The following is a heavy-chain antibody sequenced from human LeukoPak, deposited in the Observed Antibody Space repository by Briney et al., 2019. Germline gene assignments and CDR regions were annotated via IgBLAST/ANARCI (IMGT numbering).Heavy chain of an antibody. CDR1: GYTFITYG. Sequence: ASVKVSCKASGYTFITYGISWVRQAPGQGLEWMGWVSAYNGNTNYAQKLQGRVTMTTDTSTSTAYMELRNLRSDDTAVYYCARDGNSWGTPDYWGQGTLVTVSS. D-gene: IGHD4-23*01. CDR3: ARDGNSWGTPDY. V-gene: IGHV1-18*01. CDR2: VSAYNGNT. J-gene: IGHJ4*02.